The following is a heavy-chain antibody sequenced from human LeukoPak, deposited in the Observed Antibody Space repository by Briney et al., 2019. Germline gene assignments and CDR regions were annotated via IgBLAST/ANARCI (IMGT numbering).Heavy chain of an antibody. Sequence: SVKVSCKTSGYTVTSYSIHWVRQAPGQWLEWMGIIIPIFGTANYAQKFQGRVTITADESTSTAYMELSSLRSEDTAVYYCARVSTPPNYYYYYGMDVWGQGTTVTVSS. CDR1: GYTVTSYS. V-gene: IGHV1-69*13. J-gene: IGHJ6*02. CDR2: IIPIFGTA. D-gene: IGHD2-2*01. CDR3: ARVSTPPNYYYYYGMDV.